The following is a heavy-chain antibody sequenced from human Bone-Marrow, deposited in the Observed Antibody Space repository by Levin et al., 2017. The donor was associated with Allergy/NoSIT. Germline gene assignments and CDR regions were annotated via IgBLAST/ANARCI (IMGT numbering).Heavy chain of an antibody. CDR3: ARDLSSGWSPYFDY. D-gene: IGHD6-19*01. CDR2: SNAGNGNT. CDR1: GYTFTSYA. V-gene: IGHV1-3*02. J-gene: IGHJ4*02. Sequence: ASVTVSCKASGYTFTSYAMHWVRQAPGQRLEWMGWSNAGNGNTKYSQEFQGRVTITRDTSASTAYMELSSLRSEDMAVYYCARDLSSGWSPYFDYWGQGTLVTVSS.